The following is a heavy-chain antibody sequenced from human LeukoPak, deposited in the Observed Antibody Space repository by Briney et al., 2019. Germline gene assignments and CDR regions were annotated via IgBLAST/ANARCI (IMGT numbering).Heavy chain of an antibody. CDR2: ISSSGSTI. Sequence: GGSLRLSCAASGFTFSDYYMSWIRQAPGKGLEWVSYISSSGSTIYYADSVRGRFAISRDNAKNSLYLQMNSLRAEDTAVYYCARDIGVVVPAAGFDPWGQGTLVTVSS. CDR3: ARDIGVVVPAAGFDP. V-gene: IGHV3-11*04. CDR1: GFTFSDYY. J-gene: IGHJ5*02. D-gene: IGHD2-2*01.